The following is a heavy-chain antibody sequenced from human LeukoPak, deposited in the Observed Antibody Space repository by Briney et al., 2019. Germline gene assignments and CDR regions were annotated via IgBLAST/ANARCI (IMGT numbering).Heavy chain of an antibody. J-gene: IGHJ4*02. CDR2: INPNSGGT. V-gene: IGHV1-2*02. D-gene: IGHD6-13*01. CDR1: GYTFTGYY. Sequence: ASVKVSCKASGYTFTGYYMHWVRQAPGQGLEWMGWINPNSGGTNYAQKFQGRVTMTRDTSISTAYMELSRLRSDDTAVYYCARGSAGSSWYYPNDYWGQGTLVTVSS. CDR3: ARGSAGSSWYYPNDY.